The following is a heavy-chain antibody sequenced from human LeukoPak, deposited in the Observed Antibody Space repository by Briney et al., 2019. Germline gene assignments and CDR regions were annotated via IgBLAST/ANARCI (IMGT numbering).Heavy chain of an antibody. CDR3: TRDGGGDRGSDAFDI. CDR2: ISYDGNTK. D-gene: IGHD4-17*01. V-gene: IGHV3-30*04. Sequence: GGSLRLSCAASGFTFSTYTMHWVRQAPGRGLEWLAVISYDGNTKYYADSVKGRFTISRDNSKNTLYLQVNILRGEDTAVYYCTRDGGGDRGSDAFDIWGQGTMVTVSS. J-gene: IGHJ3*02. CDR1: GFTFSTYT.